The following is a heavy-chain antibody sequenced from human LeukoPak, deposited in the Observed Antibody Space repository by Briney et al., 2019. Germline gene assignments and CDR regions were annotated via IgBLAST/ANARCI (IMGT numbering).Heavy chain of an antibody. D-gene: IGHD3-10*01. V-gene: IGHV4-34*01. CDR2: INHSGST. J-gene: IGHJ4*02. CDR1: GGSFSGYY. CDR3: ARGTVWGYYGSGSYYY. Sequence: PSETLSLTCAVYGGSFSGYYWSWIRQPPGKGLEWIGEINHSGSTNYNPSLKSRVTISVDTSKNQFSLKLSSVTAADTAVYYCARGTVWGYYGSGSYYYWGQGTLVTVSS.